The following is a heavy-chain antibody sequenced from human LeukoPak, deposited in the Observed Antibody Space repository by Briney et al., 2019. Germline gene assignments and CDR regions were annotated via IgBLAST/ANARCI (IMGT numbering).Heavy chain of an antibody. D-gene: IGHD6-19*01. Sequence: GGSLRLSCAASGFTFNNTWMSWVRQAPGKGLEWVGRIRSKTDGGTTDYGAPVKGRFTISRDDSSNTLYPQMNSLKTEDTAVYYCTTAVAGPYYFDCWGQGTLVTVSS. J-gene: IGHJ4*02. CDR2: IRSKTDGGTT. CDR3: TTAVAGPYYFDC. CDR1: GFTFNNTW. V-gene: IGHV3-15*01.